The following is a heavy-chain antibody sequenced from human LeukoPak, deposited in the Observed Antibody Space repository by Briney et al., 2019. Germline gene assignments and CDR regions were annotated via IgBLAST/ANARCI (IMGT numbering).Heavy chain of an antibody. Sequence: PSETLSLTCTVSGGSISSYCWSWIRQPAGKGLEWIGRIYTSGSTNYNPSLKSRVTMSVDTSKNQFSLKLSSVTAADTAVYYCARDTITMVQGVWAFDIWGQGTMVTVSS. J-gene: IGHJ3*02. D-gene: IGHD3-10*01. CDR1: GGSISSYC. CDR2: IYTSGST. V-gene: IGHV4-4*07. CDR3: ARDTITMVQGVWAFDI.